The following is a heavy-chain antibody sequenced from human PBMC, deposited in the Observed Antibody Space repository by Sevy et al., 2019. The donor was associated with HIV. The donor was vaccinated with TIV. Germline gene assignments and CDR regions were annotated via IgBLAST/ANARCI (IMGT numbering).Heavy chain of an antibody. D-gene: IGHD7-27*01. Sequence: ASVKVSCKASGYTFTGHYLHWVRQAPGRGLEWMGWIDPISAGTNYAQKFKGRVTMARDTSISTAYMGLSRLRFDETAMYYCVRIRFQTGAFDSWGQGTLVTVSS. CDR2: IDPISAGT. V-gene: IGHV1-2*02. CDR3: VRIRFQTGAFDS. CDR1: GYTFTGHY. J-gene: IGHJ4*02.